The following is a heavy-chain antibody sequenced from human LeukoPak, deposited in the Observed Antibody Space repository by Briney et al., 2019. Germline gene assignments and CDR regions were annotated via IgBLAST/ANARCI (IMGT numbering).Heavy chain of an antibody. CDR3: LVVPAASLYYYGMDV. J-gene: IGHJ6*02. Sequence: GGSLRLSCAASGFTFSSYAMSWVRQAPGKGLEWVSAISGSGGSTYYADSVKGRFTISRDNSKNTLYLQMNSLRAEDTAVYYCLVVPAASLYYYGMDVWGQGTTVTVSS. CDR2: ISGSGGST. V-gene: IGHV3-23*01. D-gene: IGHD2-2*01. CDR1: GFTFSSYA.